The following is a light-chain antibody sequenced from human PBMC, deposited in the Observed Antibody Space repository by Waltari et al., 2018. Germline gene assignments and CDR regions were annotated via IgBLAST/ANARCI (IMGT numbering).Light chain of an antibody. CDR1: QTLLNTDGNVY. CDR2: QVS. J-gene: IGKJ1*01. CDR3: MQGVRPWT. Sequence: VVTLAPVTLAVTLGQSAAIPCPPSQTLLNTDGNVYLNWSHQRPGQSPRRLIYQVSKRDSGVPDRFRASGSHTDFTRTITRVEAEDVGLYCGMQGVRPWTFGQGTKVEIK. V-gene: IGKV2-30*01.